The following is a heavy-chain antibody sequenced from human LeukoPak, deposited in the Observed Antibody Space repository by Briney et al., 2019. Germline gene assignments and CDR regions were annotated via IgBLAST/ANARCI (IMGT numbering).Heavy chain of an antibody. CDR3: ARAPESYGDYEFDY. D-gene: IGHD4-17*01. V-gene: IGHV3-21*01. J-gene: IGHJ4*02. CDR1: GFTFSSYS. CDR2: ISSSSSYI. Sequence: GGSLRLSCAASGFTFSSYSMNWVRQAPGKGLEWVSSISSSSSYIYYADSVKGRFTISRDNAKHSLYLQMNSLRAEDTAVYYCARAPESYGDYEFDYWGQGALVTVSS.